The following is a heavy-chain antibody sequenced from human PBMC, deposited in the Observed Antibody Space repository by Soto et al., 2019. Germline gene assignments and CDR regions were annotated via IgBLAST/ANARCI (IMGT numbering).Heavy chain of an antibody. V-gene: IGHV3-30-3*01. CDR1: GLTFSIYA. D-gene: IGHD6-19*01. CDR3: VRDPRQQWLVSYLPH. CDR2: ISYDGSNK. J-gene: IGHJ1*01. Sequence: GGALRLSCASSGLTFSIYAMHGARQAPGKGLEGVAVISYDGSNKYYADSVKGRLTISRDNSKNTQYLQMHSMRAEDTPVYYIVRDPRQQWLVSYLPHWGQGTRVPVSS.